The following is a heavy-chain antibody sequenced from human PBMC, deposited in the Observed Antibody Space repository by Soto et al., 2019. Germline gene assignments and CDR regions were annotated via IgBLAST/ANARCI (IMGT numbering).Heavy chain of an antibody. CDR2: INNSGGT. J-gene: IGHJ4*02. CDR1: GGSISDSSHY. Sequence: PSETLSLTCTVSGGSISDSSHYWAWIRQPPGKGLEGIATINNSGGTYYNTSLRSRVTISVDTSMDQLSLNLNAVTAADTSVYYCARHFGNYGDWAFDFWGQGTLVTVS. CDR3: ARHFGNYGDWAFDF. D-gene: IGHD4-17*01. V-gene: IGHV4-39*01.